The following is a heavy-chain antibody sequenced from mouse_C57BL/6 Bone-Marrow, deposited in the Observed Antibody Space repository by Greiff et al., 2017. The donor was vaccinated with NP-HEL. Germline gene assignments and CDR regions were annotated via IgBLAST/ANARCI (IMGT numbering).Heavy chain of an antibody. CDR2: IHPNSGST. V-gene: IGHV1-64*01. D-gene: IGHD2-1*01. Sequence: QVQLQQPGAELVKPGASVKLSCKASGYTFTSYWMHWVKQRPGQGLEWIGMIHPNSGSTNYNEKFKSKATLTVDKSSSTAYMQLSSLTSEDSAVYYCARSGIYYGPSWFAYWGQGTLVTVSA. CDR1: GYTFTSYW. CDR3: ARSGIYYGPSWFAY. J-gene: IGHJ3*01.